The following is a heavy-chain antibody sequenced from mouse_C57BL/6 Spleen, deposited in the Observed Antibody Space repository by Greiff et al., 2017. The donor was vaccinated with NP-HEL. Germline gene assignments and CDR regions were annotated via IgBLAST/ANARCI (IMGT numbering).Heavy chain of an antibody. CDR2: INPSSGYT. J-gene: IGHJ4*01. V-gene: IGHV1-4*01. CDR3: ARSNDYDNYAMDY. D-gene: IGHD2-4*01. Sequence: QVQLKQSGAELARPGASVKMSCKASGYTFTSYTMHWVKQRPGQGLEWIGYINPSSGYTKYNQKFKDKATLTADKSSSTAYMQLSSLTSEDSAVYYCARSNDYDNYAMDYWGQGTSVTVSS. CDR1: GYTFTSYT.